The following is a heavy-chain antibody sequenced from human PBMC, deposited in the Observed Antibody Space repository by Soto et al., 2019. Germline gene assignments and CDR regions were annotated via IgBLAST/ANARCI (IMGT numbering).Heavy chain of an antibody. J-gene: IGHJ5*01. CDR2: ISAYNGDT. CDR3: AKTSGLGTSSDS. Sequence: ASVKVSCKASGYTFTNHGISWVRQAPGQGPEWMGWISAYNGDTNYAQKLQGRVTMTTDTSTSTAYMELRSLRFDDTATYYCAKTSGLGTSSDSWGQGTLVTVSS. V-gene: IGHV1-18*01. CDR1: GYTFTNHG. D-gene: IGHD7-27*01.